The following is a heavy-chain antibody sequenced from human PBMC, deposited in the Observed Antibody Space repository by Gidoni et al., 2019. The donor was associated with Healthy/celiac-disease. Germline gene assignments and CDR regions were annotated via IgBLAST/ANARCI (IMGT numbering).Heavy chain of an antibody. D-gene: IGHD5-12*01. CDR2: NSAYNGNT. CDR3: ARLLRGYSGYGNKGANFDY. CDR1: GYTSTSYG. Sequence: QVQLVQSGAEVKKPGASVKVSCKASGYTSTSYGISWVRQAPGQGLEWMGWNSAYNGNTNYAQKLQGRVNMTTDTSTSTAYMELRSLRSDDTAVYYCARLLRGYSGYGNKGANFDYWGQGTLVTVSS. J-gene: IGHJ4*02. V-gene: IGHV1-18*01.